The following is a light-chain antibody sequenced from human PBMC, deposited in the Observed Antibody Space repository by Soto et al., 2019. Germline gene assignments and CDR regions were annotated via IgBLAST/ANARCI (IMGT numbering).Light chain of an antibody. V-gene: IGKV2-24*01. CDR1: QSLVHSDRNTY. CDR2: KIS. Sequence: DIVMTQTPLSLPVTLGQPVSISCRSSQSLVHSDRNTYLSWFHQRPGQPPRLLLYKISNRFSGVPDRFSGSGAATDFTLKITRVEAEDVGVYYCMQATRFTRSFGQGTKVEIK. CDR3: MQATRFTRS. J-gene: IGKJ1*01.